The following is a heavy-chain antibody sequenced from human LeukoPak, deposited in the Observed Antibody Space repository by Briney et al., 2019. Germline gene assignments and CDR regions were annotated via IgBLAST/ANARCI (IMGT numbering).Heavy chain of an antibody. Sequence: PGGSLRLSCAASGFTFGTYAMTWVRQAPGKGLEWVSGISGSGGSTYYADSVKGRFTISRDNSKNTLHLHMNSLRAEDTAVCYCAKEMAATNAFDYWGQGTLVTVSS. J-gene: IGHJ4*02. CDR2: ISGSGGST. V-gene: IGHV3-23*01. D-gene: IGHD5-24*01. CDR1: GFTFGTYA. CDR3: AKEMAATNAFDY.